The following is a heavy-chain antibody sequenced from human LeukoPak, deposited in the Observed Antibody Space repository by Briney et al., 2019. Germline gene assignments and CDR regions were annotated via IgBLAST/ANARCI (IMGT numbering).Heavy chain of an antibody. CDR1: GLTFSSYW. Sequence: GGSLRLSCAASGLTFSSYWMHWVRQAPGKGLVWVSRINSDGSSTSYADSVKGRFTISRDNAKNTLYLQMNSLRAEDTAVYYCARSRSYYDSREPTVFDYWGQGTLVTVPS. CDR3: ARSRSYYDSREPTVFDY. CDR2: INSDGSST. V-gene: IGHV3-74*01. J-gene: IGHJ4*02. D-gene: IGHD3-22*01.